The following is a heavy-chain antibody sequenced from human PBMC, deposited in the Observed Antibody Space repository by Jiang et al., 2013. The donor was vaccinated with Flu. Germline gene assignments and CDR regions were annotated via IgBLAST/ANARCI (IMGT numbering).Heavy chain of an antibody. CDR1: GYSISSGYY. D-gene: IGHD3-16*01. J-gene: IGHJ4*02. CDR3: ARVWGNYYFDY. CDR2: FFHSGST. V-gene: IGHV4-38-2*02. Sequence: GSGLVKPSETLSLTCTVSGYSISSGYYWGWIRQPPGKGLEWIGSFFHSGSTYYNPSLKSRVTISVDTSKNKFSLKLRSVTAADTAVFYCARVWGNYYFDYWGQGTLVTVSS.